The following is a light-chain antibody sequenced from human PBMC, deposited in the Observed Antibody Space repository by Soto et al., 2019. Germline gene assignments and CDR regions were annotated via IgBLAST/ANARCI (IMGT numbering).Light chain of an antibody. CDR2: EVS. CDR1: SSDVGEENY. CDR3: SSCAGSPVV. J-gene: IGLJ2*01. V-gene: IGLV2-8*01. Sequence: QSALTQPPSASGSPGQSVTITCSGTSSDVGEENYVSWYQQHPGKVPKLILYEVSKRPSGVPDRFSGSRSGNTASLTVSGLQAEDEADYYCSSCAGSPVVFGGGTKVTGL.